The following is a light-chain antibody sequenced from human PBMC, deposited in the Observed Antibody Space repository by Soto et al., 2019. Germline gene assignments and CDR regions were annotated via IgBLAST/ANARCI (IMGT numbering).Light chain of an antibody. CDR3: QQYGSSST. Sequence: IVLAHSPATLSFSPVERSTLCCRASQSVSSYLAWYQQKPGQAPRLLIYDASNRATGIPARFSGSGSGTDFTLTIDGLEPEDFAVYYCQQYGSSSTFGQGTRLEIK. J-gene: IGKJ5*01. V-gene: IGKV3-11*01. CDR2: DAS. CDR1: QSVSSY.